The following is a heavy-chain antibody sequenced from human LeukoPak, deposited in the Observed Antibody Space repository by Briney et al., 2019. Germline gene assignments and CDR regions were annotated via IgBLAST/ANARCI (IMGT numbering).Heavy chain of an antibody. CDR2: IYYSGST. CDR1: GGSISSYY. V-gene: IGHV4-59*01. CDR3: ARASPYYDILTGYSPEYFQH. J-gene: IGHJ1*01. D-gene: IGHD3-9*01. Sequence: PSETLSLTCTVSGGSISSYYWSWIRQPPGKGLEWIGYIYYSGSTNYNPSLKSRVTISVDTSKNQFSLKLSSVTAADTAVYYCARASPYYDILTGYSPEYFQHWGQGTLVTVSS.